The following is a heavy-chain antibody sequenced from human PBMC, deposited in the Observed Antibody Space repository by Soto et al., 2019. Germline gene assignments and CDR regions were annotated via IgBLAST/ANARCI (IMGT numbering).Heavy chain of an antibody. Sequence: EVQLVESGGGLVQPGGSLRLSCAASGFTFSSYEMNWVRQAPGKGLEWVSYISSSGSTIYYADSVKGRFTISRDNAKNSLYLQMNSLRAEDTAVYYCARVYYGSGSYYNPHYYYGTDVWGQGTTVTVSS. D-gene: IGHD3-10*01. V-gene: IGHV3-48*03. CDR3: ARVYYGSGSYYNPHYYYGTDV. CDR2: ISSSGSTI. J-gene: IGHJ6*02. CDR1: GFTFSSYE.